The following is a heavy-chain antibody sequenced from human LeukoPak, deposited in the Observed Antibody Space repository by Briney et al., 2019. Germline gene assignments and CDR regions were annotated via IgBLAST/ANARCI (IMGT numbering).Heavy chain of an antibody. CDR3: ARRLRYFDWSRDY. D-gene: IGHD3-9*01. CDR1: GFTVSGNY. J-gene: IGHJ4*02. CDR2: IYSGGST. Sequence: GGSLRLSCAASGFTVSGNYMSWVRQAPGKGLEWVSVIYSGGSTYYADSVKGRFTISRDNSKNTLYLQMSSLRAEDTAVYYCARRLRYFDWSRDYWGQGTLVTVSS. V-gene: IGHV3-66*01.